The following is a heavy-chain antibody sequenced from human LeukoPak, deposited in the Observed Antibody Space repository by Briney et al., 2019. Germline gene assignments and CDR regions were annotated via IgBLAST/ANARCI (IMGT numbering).Heavy chain of an antibody. Sequence: PGGSLRLSCAVSGFTFGSYGMHWVRRAPGKGLEWVAVISYDGSNKYYADSVKGRFTISRDNSKNTLYLQMNSLRAEDTCVYYCAKGSDYPDNWGQRTLVTVSS. CDR3: AKGSDYPDN. CDR2: ISYDGSNK. V-gene: IGHV3-30*18. J-gene: IGHJ4*02. CDR1: GFTFGSYG.